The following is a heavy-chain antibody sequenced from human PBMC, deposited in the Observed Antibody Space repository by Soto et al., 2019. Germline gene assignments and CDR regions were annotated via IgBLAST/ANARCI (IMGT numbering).Heavy chain of an antibody. CDR2: IYSGGST. J-gene: IGHJ6*03. Sequence: GGSLRLSCAASGFTVSSNYMSWVSQAPGKGLEWVSVIYSGGSTYYADSVKGRFTISRDNSKNTLYLQMNSLRAEDTAVYYCAREGYCSSTSCFQDYYYYYYMDVWGKGTTVTVSS. CDR1: GFTVSSNY. D-gene: IGHD2-2*01. CDR3: AREGYCSSTSCFQDYYYYYYMDV. V-gene: IGHV3-66*01.